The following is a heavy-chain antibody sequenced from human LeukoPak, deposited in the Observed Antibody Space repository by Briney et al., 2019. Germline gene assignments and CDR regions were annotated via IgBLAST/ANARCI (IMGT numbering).Heavy chain of an antibody. J-gene: IGHJ3*02. V-gene: IGHV3-74*01. CDR2: INSDGRTT. Sequence: GGSLRLSCAASGFTFSSYWMYWVRQVPGKGLVWVSRINSDGRTTDYADSVKGRFTISRDNAKNTLYMQMNSLRGEDTAVYYCALYEGGALDIWGQGTMVTVSS. D-gene: IGHD5/OR15-5a*01. CDR1: GFTFSSYW. CDR3: ALYEGGALDI.